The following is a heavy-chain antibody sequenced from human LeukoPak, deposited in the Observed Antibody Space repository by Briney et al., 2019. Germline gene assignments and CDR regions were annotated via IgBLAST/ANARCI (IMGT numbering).Heavy chain of an antibody. J-gene: IGHJ5*02. V-gene: IGHV3-30-3*01. CDR2: ISYDGSNK. Sequence: PGGSLRLSCAASGFTFSSYAMHWVRQAPGKGLEWVAVISYDGSNKYYADSVKGRFTISRDNSKNTLYLQMNSLRAEDTAVYHCARDKGMATIRWFDPWGQGTLVTVSS. CDR1: GFTFSSYA. CDR3: ARDKGMATIRWFDP. D-gene: IGHD5-24*01.